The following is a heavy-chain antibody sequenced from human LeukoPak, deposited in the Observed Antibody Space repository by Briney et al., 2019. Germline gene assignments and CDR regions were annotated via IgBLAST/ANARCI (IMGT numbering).Heavy chain of an antibody. CDR2: INAYNGNT. CDR3: ARVESQYYYDSSGTVDY. J-gene: IGHJ4*02. V-gene: IGHV1-18*01. CDR1: GYTFTSYG. Sequence: ASVKVSCKASGYTFTSYGISWVRQAPGQGLEWMGWINAYNGNTNYAQKLQGRVTMTTDTSTSTAYMELRSLRSDDTAVYYCARVESQYYYDSSGTVDYWGQGTLVTVSS. D-gene: IGHD3-22*01.